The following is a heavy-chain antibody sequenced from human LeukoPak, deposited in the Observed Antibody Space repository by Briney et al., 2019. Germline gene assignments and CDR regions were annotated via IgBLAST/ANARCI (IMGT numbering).Heavy chain of an antibody. D-gene: IGHD3-10*01. V-gene: IGHV3-7*03. CDR2: INQDQNEI. Sequence: GGSLRLSCAASGFTFSSYWMTWVRQAPGKGLEWVASINQDQNEIHYVDSVKGRFTTSRDNSKNTLYLQMNSLRVEDTAVYYCAKDRGIISDYWGQGTLVTVSS. J-gene: IGHJ4*02. CDR1: GFTFSSYW. CDR3: AKDRGIISDY.